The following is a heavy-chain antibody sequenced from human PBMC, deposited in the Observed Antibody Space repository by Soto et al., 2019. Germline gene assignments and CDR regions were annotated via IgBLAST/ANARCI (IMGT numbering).Heavy chain of an antibody. CDR3: ANNGYYSGAFDI. J-gene: IGHJ3*02. CDR2: ISYDGSNK. Sequence: PGGSLRLSCAASGFTFSSYAMHWVRQAPGKGLEWVAVISYDGSNKYYADSVKGRFTISRDNSKNTLYLQMNSLRAEDTAVYYCANNGYYSGAFDIWGQGTMVTVSS. CDR1: GFTFSSYA. D-gene: IGHD3-22*01. V-gene: IGHV3-30-3*01.